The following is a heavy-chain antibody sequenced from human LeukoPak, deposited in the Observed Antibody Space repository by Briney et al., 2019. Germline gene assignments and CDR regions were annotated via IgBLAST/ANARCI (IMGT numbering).Heavy chain of an antibody. Sequence: ASVKVSCKASGYTFTGYYMHWVRQAPGQGLEWMGWINPNSGGTNYAQKFQGRVTMTRDTSISTAYMELSRLRSDDTAVYYCARVPVWDYDILTGYYKGPFDYWGQGTLVTVSS. J-gene: IGHJ4*02. V-gene: IGHV1-2*02. CDR2: INPNSGGT. D-gene: IGHD3-9*01. CDR1: GYTFTGYY. CDR3: ARVPVWDYDILTGYYKGPFDY.